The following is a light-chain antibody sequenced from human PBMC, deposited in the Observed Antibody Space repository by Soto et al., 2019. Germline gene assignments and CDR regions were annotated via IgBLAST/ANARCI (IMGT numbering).Light chain of an antibody. V-gene: IGLV2-14*01. CDR3: NSYTVTNTVV. CDR2: EVS. CDR1: ASDIGAYNY. Sequence: QSALTQPAYVSGSPGQSITISCTGTASDIGAYNYVSWYQQHPGKAPKLIIYEVSNRPSGVSHRFSGSKSGSTASLTISGLQADDEADYYCNSYTVTNTVVFGGGTKVTVL. J-gene: IGLJ2*01.